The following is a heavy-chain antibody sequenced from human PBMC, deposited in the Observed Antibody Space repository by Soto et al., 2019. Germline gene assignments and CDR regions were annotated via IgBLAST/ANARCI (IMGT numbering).Heavy chain of an antibody. D-gene: IGHD3-22*01. V-gene: IGHV1-3*04. J-gene: IGHJ4*02. CDR3: ARGLYYYDSSGYFQVGSDY. Sequence: ASVKVSCKASGYTFTSYTIHWVRQAPGQRLEWMGWINTGNGNTKYSQKFQGRVTFTRDTSASTAYMELSSLRSEDTAVYYCARGLYYYDSSGYFQVGSDYWGQGTLVTVSS. CDR1: GYTFTSYT. CDR2: INTGNGNT.